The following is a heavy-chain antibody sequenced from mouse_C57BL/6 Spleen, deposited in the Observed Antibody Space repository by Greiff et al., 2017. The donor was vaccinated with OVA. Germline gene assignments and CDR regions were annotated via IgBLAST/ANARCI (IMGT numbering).Heavy chain of an antibody. CDR2: INPNNGGT. V-gene: IGHV1-26*01. CDR3: ARYGVGAMDY. Sequence: EVQLQQSGPELVKPGASVKISCKASGYTFTDYYMNWVKQSHGKSLEWIGDINPNNGGTSYNQKFKGKATLTVDKSSSTAYMELRSLTSEDSAVYYCARYGVGAMDYWGQGTSVTVSS. D-gene: IGHD2-14*01. J-gene: IGHJ4*01. CDR1: GYTFTDYY.